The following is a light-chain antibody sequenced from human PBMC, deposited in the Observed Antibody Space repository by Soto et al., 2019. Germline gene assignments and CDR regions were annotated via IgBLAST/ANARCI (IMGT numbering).Light chain of an antibody. CDR2: DVS. J-gene: IGLJ1*01. Sequence: QSVLTQPASVSGSPGQSITISCTGTSSDVGGYNYVSWYQQHPGKAPKFMIYDVSNRPSGVSNRFSGSKSGNTASLTISGLQAEDEADYYCSSYTTSTTRQIVFGPGTNVPVL. CDR3: SSYTTSTTRQIV. CDR1: SSDVGGYNY. V-gene: IGLV2-14*01.